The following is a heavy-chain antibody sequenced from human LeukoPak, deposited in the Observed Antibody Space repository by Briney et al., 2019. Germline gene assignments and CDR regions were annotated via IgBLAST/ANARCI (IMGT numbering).Heavy chain of an antibody. J-gene: IGHJ4*02. V-gene: IGHV4-31*03. D-gene: IGHD4-23*01. CDR1: GGSISSGGYY. Sequence: SETLSLTCTVSGGSISSGGYYWSWIRQPPGKGLEWIGYIYYSGSTYYNPSLKSRVTISVDTSKNQFSLKLSSVTAADTAVYYCARAGDYGGNSVLDYWGQGTLVTVPS. CDR3: ARAGDYGGNSVLDY. CDR2: IYYSGST.